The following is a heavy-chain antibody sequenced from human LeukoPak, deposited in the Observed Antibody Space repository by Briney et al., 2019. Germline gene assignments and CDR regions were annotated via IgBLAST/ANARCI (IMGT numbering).Heavy chain of an antibody. D-gene: IGHD4-23*01. CDR2: INWNGGST. CDR1: GFTFDDYG. V-gene: IGHV3-20*04. J-gene: IGHJ6*03. Sequence: PGGSLRLSCAASGFTFDDYGMSWVRQAPGKGLEWVSGINWNGGSTGYADSVKGRFTISRDNAKNSLYLQMNSLRAEDTAVYYCAKDLNTNSKNPFTGYYYYYYMDVWGKGTTVTVSS. CDR3: AKDLNTNSKNPFTGYYYYYYMDV.